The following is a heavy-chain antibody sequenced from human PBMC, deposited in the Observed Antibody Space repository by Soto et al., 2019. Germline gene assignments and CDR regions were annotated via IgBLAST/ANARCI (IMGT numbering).Heavy chain of an antibody. CDR1: GFIVSSNY. D-gene: IGHD3-10*01. CDR3: ARGDGALDV. J-gene: IGHJ3*01. V-gene: IGHV3-66*01. Sequence: EVQLVESGGGLVQPGGSLRLSCAASGFIVSSNYMSWVRQAPGKGLEWVSVIYTSGSTYYADSVKGRFTISRDNSKNIVYLQMNSLRAENTAVYYCARGDGALDVWGQGTLVTVS. CDR2: IYTSGST.